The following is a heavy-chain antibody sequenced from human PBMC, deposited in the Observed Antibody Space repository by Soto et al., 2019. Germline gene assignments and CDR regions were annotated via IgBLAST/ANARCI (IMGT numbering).Heavy chain of an antibody. J-gene: IGHJ6*02. CDR3: ARDHMTTPKLWGDYYYGMDV. CDR1: GFTFSSYS. V-gene: IGHV3-48*02. Sequence: ESGGGLVQPGGSLRLSCAASGFTFSSYSMNWVRQAPGKGLEWVSYISSSSSTIYYADSVKGRFTISRDNAKNSLYLQMNSLRDEDTAVYYCARDHMTTPKLWGDYYYGMDVWGQGTTVTVSS. D-gene: IGHD4-4*01. CDR2: ISSSSSTI.